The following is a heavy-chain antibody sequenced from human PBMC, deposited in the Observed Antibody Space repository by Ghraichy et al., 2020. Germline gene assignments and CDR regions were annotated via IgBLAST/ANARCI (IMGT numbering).Heavy chain of an antibody. CDR1: GGSISSSSYY. V-gene: IGHV4-39*01. CDR2: IYYSGST. D-gene: IGHD3-22*01. J-gene: IGHJ3*02. CDR3: ARQGWSITMIVVVTLDAFDI. Sequence: SETLSLTCTVSGGSISSSSYYWGWIRQPPGKGLEWIGSIYYSGSTYYNPSLKSRVTISVDTSKNQFSLKLSSVTAADTAVYYCARQGWSITMIVVVTLDAFDIWGQGTMVTVSS.